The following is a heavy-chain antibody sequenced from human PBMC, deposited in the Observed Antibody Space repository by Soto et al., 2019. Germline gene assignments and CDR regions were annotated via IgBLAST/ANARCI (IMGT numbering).Heavy chain of an antibody. D-gene: IGHD2-2*01. Sequence: GASVKVSCKASGYTFTGYYMHWVRQAPGQGLEWMGWINPNSGGTNYAQKFQGWVTMTRDTSISTAYMELSRLRSDDTAVYYCARTTIVVVPAALDDAFDIWGQGTMVTVSS. J-gene: IGHJ3*02. CDR2: INPNSGGT. CDR1: GYTFTGYY. V-gene: IGHV1-2*04. CDR3: ARTTIVVVPAALDDAFDI.